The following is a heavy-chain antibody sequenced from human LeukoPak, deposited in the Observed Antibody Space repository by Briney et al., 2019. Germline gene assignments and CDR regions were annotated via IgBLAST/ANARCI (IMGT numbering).Heavy chain of an antibody. CDR3: ARHVYGEGMVV. D-gene: IGHD4-17*01. Sequence: SETLSLTCAVYGGSFNGYYWSWIRQPPGKGLEWIGEINHSGSTNYNPSLKSRATISVDTSKNQFSLTLSSVTAADTAVYYCARHVYGEGMVVWGKGTTVTVSS. CDR1: GGSFNGYY. V-gene: IGHV4-34*01. J-gene: IGHJ6*04. CDR2: INHSGST.